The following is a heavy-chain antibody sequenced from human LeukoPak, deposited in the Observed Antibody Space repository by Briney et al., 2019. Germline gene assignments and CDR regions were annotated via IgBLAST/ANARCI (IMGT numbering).Heavy chain of an antibody. V-gene: IGHV4-4*07. J-gene: IGHJ6*03. CDR3: ARSDSRVATPYYYYYMGV. D-gene: IGHD3-22*01. CDR1: GGSISSYY. CDR2: IYTSGST. Sequence: KPSETLSLTCTVSGGSISSYYWSWIRQPAGKGLEWIGRIYTSGSTNYNPSLKSRVTMSVDTSKNQFSLKLSSVTAADTAVYYCARSDSRVATPYYYYYMGVWGKGTTVTVSS.